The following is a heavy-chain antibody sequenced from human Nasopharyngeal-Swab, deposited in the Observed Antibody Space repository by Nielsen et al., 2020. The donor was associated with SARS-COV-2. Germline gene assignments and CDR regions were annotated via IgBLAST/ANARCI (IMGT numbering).Heavy chain of an antibody. J-gene: IGHJ4*02. CDR3: AAGPAGMRFDY. D-gene: IGHD2-2*01. V-gene: IGHV1-69*04. CDR1: GGTFSSYA. CDR2: IIPILGIA. Sequence: SVKVSCKASGGTFSSYAISWVRQAPGQGLEWMGRIIPILGIANYAQKFQERVTITRDMSTSTAYMELSSLRSEDTAVYYCAAGPAGMRFDYWGQGTLVTVSS.